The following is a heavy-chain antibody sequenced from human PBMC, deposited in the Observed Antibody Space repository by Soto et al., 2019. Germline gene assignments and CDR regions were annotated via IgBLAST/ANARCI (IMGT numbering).Heavy chain of an antibody. J-gene: IGHJ3*02. CDR1: GGSISSSSYY. Sequence: PSETLSLTCTVSGGSISSSSYYWGWIRQPPGKGLEWIGSIYYRGSTYYNPSLKSRVTISVDTSKNQFSLKLSSVTAADTAVSYCARGGDYGDYPGGFFCDIWGQGTMVTVSS. D-gene: IGHD4-17*01. CDR2: IYYRGST. CDR3: ARGGDYGDYPGGFFCDI. V-gene: IGHV4-39*01.